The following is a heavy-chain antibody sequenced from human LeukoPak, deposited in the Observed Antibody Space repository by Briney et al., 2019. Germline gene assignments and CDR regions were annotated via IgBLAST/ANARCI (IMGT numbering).Heavy chain of an antibody. CDR3: ARDWELSYFDY. Sequence: ASVKVSCKASGYTFTSYGINWVRQATGQGLEWMGWMNPNSGNTGYAQKFQGRVTMTRNTSISTAYMELSSLRSEGTAVYYCARDWELSYFDYWGQGTLVTASS. J-gene: IGHJ4*02. V-gene: IGHV1-8*02. D-gene: IGHD1-26*01. CDR1: GYTFTSYG. CDR2: MNPNSGNT.